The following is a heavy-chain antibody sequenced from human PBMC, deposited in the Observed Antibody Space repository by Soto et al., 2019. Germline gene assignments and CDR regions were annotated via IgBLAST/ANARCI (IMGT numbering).Heavy chain of an antibody. V-gene: IGHV3-23*01. J-gene: IGHJ4*02. D-gene: IGHD2-2*01. CDR1: GFTFSTYT. Sequence: EVQLLESGGGLVQPGGSLRLSCVASGFTFSTYTMSWVRQAPGKGLEWVSVISGSGGIPSYADSVQCLFSISRDNPKNTLYLQMNSLRGEDTAMYYCAKARCSTTNCYVPDYWGQGTLVTVSS. CDR3: AKARCSTTNCYVPDY. CDR2: ISGSGGIP.